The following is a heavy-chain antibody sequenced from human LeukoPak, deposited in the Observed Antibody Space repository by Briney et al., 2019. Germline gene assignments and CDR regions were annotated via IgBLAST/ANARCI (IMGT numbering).Heavy chain of an antibody. V-gene: IGHV1-18*01. CDR1: GYTFGHYY. CDR3: ARTHDFWSARKGDYFDP. Sequence: ASVKVSCKASGYTFGHYYISWVRQAPGQGLEWMGWISGYNGNTNYAQKFQDRITTTVDKSTTTVYMEVKSLRSDDTAVYYCARTHDFWSARKGDYFDPWGQGTLVTVSS. D-gene: IGHD3-3*01. CDR2: ISGYNGNT. J-gene: IGHJ4*02.